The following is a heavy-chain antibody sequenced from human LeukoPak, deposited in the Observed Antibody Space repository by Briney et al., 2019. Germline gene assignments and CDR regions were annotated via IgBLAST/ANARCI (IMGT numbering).Heavy chain of an antibody. CDR2: IYYSGRT. D-gene: IGHD2-15*01. V-gene: IGHV4-59*01. J-gene: IGHJ4*02. Sequence: PSETLAVTWTVSGGSISTYFWSWIRQPPGKGPEWIGYIYYSGRTNYNPSLMGRVTISVDTSKNRFSLRLSSVSAADTAVYYCARGGGYCRGGTCYYFDYWGQGTLVTVSS. CDR1: GGSISTYF. CDR3: ARGGGYCRGGTCYYFDY.